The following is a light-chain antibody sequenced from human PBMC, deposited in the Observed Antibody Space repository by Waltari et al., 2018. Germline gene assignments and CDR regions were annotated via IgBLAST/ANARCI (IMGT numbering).Light chain of an antibody. Sequence: DIQLTQSPSFLSASVGDSVTITCRASQAISNYLTWFQQKPGKAPKLLISAASTLQSGVPSRFSGSGSGTDIALTISSLQPEDSATYYCHQVNGYPLTFGGGTKVEIK. V-gene: IGKV1-9*01. J-gene: IGKJ4*01. CDR2: AAS. CDR1: QAISNY. CDR3: HQVNGYPLT.